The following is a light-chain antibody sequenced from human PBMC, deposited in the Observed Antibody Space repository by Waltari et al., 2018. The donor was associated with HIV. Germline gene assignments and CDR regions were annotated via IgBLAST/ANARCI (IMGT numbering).Light chain of an antibody. CDR1: SSDVGGYNY. CDR2: EVS. V-gene: IGLV2-14*01. J-gene: IGLJ2*01. CDR3: SSYTSSSTPYVV. Sequence: PGQSITISCTGTSSDVGGYNYVSWYQQHPGKAPKLMIYEVSNRPSGVSNRFSGSKSGNTTSLTISGLQAEDEADYYCSSYTSSSTPYVVFGGGTKLTVL.